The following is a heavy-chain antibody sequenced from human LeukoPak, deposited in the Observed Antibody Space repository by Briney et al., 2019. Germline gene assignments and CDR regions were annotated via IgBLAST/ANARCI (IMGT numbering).Heavy chain of an antibody. CDR1: GYTFTSYA. CDR3: ARFDFQGLTPIDY. D-gene: IGHD3-9*01. V-gene: IGHV1-3*01. CDR2: INAGNGNT. J-gene: IGHJ4*02. Sequence: ASVKVSCKASGYTFTSYAMHWVRQAPGQRLEWMGWINAGNGNTKYSQKFQGRVTITRDTSASTAYMELSSLRSEDTAVYYCARFDFQGLTPIDYWGQGTLVTVSS.